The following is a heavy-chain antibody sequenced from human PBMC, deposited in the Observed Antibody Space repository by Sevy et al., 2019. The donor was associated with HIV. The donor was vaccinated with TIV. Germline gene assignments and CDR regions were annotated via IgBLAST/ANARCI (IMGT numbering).Heavy chain of an antibody. Sequence: SETLSLTCAVYGGSFSGYYWSWIRQPPGKGLEWIGEINHRGSTNYNPSHKSRVTISVDTSKNKFSLKLSSVTAADTAVYYWARGGDIAAAGTSDPHDAFDIWGQGTMVTVSS. J-gene: IGHJ3*02. CDR2: INHRGST. D-gene: IGHD6-13*01. V-gene: IGHV4-34*01. CDR1: GGSFSGYY. CDR3: ARGGDIAAAGTSDPHDAFDI.